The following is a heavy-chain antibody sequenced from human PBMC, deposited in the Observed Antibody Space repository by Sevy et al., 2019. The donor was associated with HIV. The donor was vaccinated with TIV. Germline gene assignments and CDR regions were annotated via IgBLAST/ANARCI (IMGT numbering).Heavy chain of an antibody. CDR3: ARDRPCGGDCYFLDS. V-gene: IGHV1-69*13. Sequence: ASVKVSCKASGGTFNNYGINWVRQAPGQGLQWMGGILPLSGLVNYAQNLQGRVAITADESTRTVYMEPSSLGFEDTAVYYCARDRPCGGDCYFLDSWGRGALVTVSS. CDR1: GGTFNNYG. D-gene: IGHD2-21*01. J-gene: IGHJ4*02. CDR2: ILPLSGLV.